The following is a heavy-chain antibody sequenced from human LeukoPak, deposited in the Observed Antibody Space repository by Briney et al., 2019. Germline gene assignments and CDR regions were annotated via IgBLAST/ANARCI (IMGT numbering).Heavy chain of an antibody. CDR1: GFTFSSYS. D-gene: IGHD5-12*01. CDR2: ISSSSSYI. Sequence: GGSLRLSCAASGFTFSSYSMNWVRQAPGKGLEWVSSISSSSSYIYYADSVKGRFTISRDNAKNSLYLQMNSLRAEDTAVYYCARGGSGYDGMNVLDLWKTDYWGQGTLVTVSS. V-gene: IGHV3-21*01. J-gene: IGHJ4*02. CDR3: ARGGSGYDGMNVLDLWKTDY.